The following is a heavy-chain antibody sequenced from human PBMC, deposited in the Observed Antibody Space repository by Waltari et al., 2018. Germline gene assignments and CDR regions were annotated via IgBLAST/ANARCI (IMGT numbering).Heavy chain of an antibody. V-gene: IGHV3-66*02. CDR2: IFADGTT. CDR3: ARAGHPNS. CDR1: GPTLDSNY. Sequence: EVYLDQSGGGLVQPGGSLKLSCSASGPTLDSNYRTWIRQAPGKGLQWISVIFADGTTHYADSVRGRFAISRDTSENTLYLQLSGLRPDDSGFYYCARAGHPNSWGQGALVTVSS. D-gene: IGHD1-1*01. J-gene: IGHJ1*01.